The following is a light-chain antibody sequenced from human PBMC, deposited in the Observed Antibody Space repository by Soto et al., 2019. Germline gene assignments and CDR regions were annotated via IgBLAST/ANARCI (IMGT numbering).Light chain of an antibody. CDR2: TAS. CDR3: QQYSDSSGA. V-gene: IGKV1-5*03. CDR1: QTISSW. J-gene: IGKJ1*01. Sequence: DIQMTQSPSTLSGSVGDRVTITCRASQTISSWLAWYQQRPGKAPKLLIYTASTLKSGVPSRFSGSGSGTEFTLTISSLQPDDFATYYCQQYSDSSGAFGQGTKVDIK.